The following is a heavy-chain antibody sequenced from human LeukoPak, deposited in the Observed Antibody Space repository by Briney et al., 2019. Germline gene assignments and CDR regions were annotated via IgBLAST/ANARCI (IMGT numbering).Heavy chain of an antibody. CDR1: GFTFSSYW. V-gene: IGHV3-7*03. J-gene: IGHJ4*02. Sequence: PGGSLRLSCAASGFTFSSYWMSWVRQAPGKGLEWVANIKEDGSEKHYVDSVKGRFTISRDNAKNSLYLQMNSLRAEDTAVYYCARRGEQQLVHEFDYWGQGTLVTVSS. CDR2: IKEDGSEK. CDR3: ARRGEQQLVHEFDY. D-gene: IGHD6-13*01.